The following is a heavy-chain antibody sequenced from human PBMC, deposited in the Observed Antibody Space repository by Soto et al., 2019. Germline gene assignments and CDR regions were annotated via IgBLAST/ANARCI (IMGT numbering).Heavy chain of an antibody. CDR3: ARTAVAGTVYFQH. CDR1: GGSISSYY. Sequence: QVQLQESGPGLVKPSETLSLTCTVSGGSISSYYWSWIRQPPGKGLEWIGYIYYSGSTNYNPSRKSRVTISVDTSKNQFSLKLSSVTAADTAVYYCARTAVAGTVYFQHWGQGTLVTVSS. CDR2: IYYSGST. D-gene: IGHD6-19*01. J-gene: IGHJ1*01. V-gene: IGHV4-59*08.